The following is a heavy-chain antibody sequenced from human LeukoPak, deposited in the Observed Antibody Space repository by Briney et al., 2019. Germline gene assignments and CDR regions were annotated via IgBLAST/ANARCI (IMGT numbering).Heavy chain of an antibody. V-gene: IGHV3-23*01. D-gene: IGHD1-1*01. CDR3: AKGQELDDGVFDS. Sequence: GGSLRLSCAASGFTFSTYAMNWVRQAPGEGLEWVSTISGSGGSTFYADSVKGRFTVSRDNSKNTLYLQMNSLRVEDTAVYYCAKGQELDDGVFDSWGQGTLVTVSS. CDR1: GFTFSTYA. CDR2: ISGSGGST. J-gene: IGHJ4*02.